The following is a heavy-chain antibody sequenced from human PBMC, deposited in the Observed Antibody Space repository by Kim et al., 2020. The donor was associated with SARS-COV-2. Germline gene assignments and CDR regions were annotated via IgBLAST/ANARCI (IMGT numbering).Heavy chain of an antibody. V-gene: IGHV4-4*07. Sequence: SETLSLTCTVSGGSISSYYWSWIRQPAGKGLEWIGRIYTSGSTNYNPSLKSRVTMSVDTSKNQFSLKLSSVTAADTAVYYCARDLAWQLDYYYYYGMDVWGQGTTVTVSS. CDR1: GGSISSYY. J-gene: IGHJ6*02. D-gene: IGHD6-13*01. CDR3: ARDLAWQLDYYYYYGMDV. CDR2: IYTSGST.